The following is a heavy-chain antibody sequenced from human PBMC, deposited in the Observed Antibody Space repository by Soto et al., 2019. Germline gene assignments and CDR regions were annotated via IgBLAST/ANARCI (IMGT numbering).Heavy chain of an antibody. Sequence: QVQLVESGGGLVKPGGSLRLSCAASGSSFSDYYMSWIRQSPGKGLECLSYITSSSSYTHYADSVKGRFTISRDNAKNSLYLQMTSLRADDTAVYYCAGGQDNLAVNLDSWGQGTPVTVSS. V-gene: IGHV3-11*05. J-gene: IGHJ4*02. CDR3: AGGQDNLAVNLDS. CDR2: ITSSSSYT. D-gene: IGHD1-1*01. CDR1: GSSFSDYY.